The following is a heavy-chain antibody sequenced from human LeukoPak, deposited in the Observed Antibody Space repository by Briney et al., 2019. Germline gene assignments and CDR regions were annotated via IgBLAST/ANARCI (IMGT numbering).Heavy chain of an antibody. CDR2: LSYGGTNK. D-gene: IGHD3-3*01. CDR1: GFTFSDYA. J-gene: IGHJ3*01. V-gene: IGHV3-30-3*01. Sequence: QPGRSLRLSCAAPGFTFSDYAMHWVRQAPGKGLEWVAVLSYGGTNKYYADSVKGRFTISRDNSKNTMFLQMNSLRAEDTAVYHCARDRSGYANDAFDFWGQGTMVTVSS. CDR3: ARDRSGYANDAFDF.